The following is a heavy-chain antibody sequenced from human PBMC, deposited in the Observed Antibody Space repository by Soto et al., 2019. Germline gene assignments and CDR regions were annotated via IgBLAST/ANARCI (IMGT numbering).Heavy chain of an antibody. D-gene: IGHD2-15*01. Sequence: GASVKLSCKASGGTFSSYAISWVRQAPGQGLEWMGGIIPIFGTANYAQKFQGRVTITADESTSTAYMELSSLRSEDTAVYYCAVMDCSGGSCPHYYFDYWGQGTLVTVSS. J-gene: IGHJ4*02. V-gene: IGHV1-69*13. CDR3: AVMDCSGGSCPHYYFDY. CDR1: GGTFSSYA. CDR2: IIPIFGTA.